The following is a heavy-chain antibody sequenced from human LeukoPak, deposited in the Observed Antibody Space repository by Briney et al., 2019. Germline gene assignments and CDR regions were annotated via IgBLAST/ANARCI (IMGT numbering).Heavy chain of an antibody. CDR2: IYHSGTTYSGST. Sequence: PSETLSLTCNVSGASMSNYYWVWIRQPPGKGLEWIGSIYHSGTTYSGSTYYNPSLKSRVTISLDTSKNQFSLKVGSMTAADTAVYYCARAGGYDLIDHWGQGTMVTVSS. CDR1: GASMSNYY. CDR3: ARAGGYDLIDH. D-gene: IGHD2-2*01. J-gene: IGHJ4*02. V-gene: IGHV4-39*07.